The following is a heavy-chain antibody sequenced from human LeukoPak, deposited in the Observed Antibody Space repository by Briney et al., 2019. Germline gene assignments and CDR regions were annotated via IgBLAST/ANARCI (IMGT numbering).Heavy chain of an antibody. Sequence: GVSLRLSCAASGFTFSTAWMNRVRQAPGKGLEWVGRIKSKTDGGTTDHAEPVKGRFTISRDDSRNMLYLQMNSLKTEDTAVYYCTTSHRGVWGQGTMVTVFS. CDR3: TTSHRGV. CDR1: GFTFSTAW. J-gene: IGHJ3*01. V-gene: IGHV3-15*07. CDR2: IKSKTDGGTT.